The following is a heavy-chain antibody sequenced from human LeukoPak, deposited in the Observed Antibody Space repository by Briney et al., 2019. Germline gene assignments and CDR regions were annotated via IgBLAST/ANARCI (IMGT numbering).Heavy chain of an antibody. J-gene: IGHJ6*03. Sequence: GASVKVSCKASGYTFTSYGISWVRQAPGQGLEWMGWISAYNGNTNYAQKLQGRVTMTTDTSTSTAYMELRSLRSDDTAVYYCARGPQRELRYFDWLSGDYYYYYMDVWGKGTTVTVSS. CDR1: GYTFTSYG. CDR3: ARGPQRELRYFDWLSGDYYYYYMDV. CDR2: ISAYNGNT. D-gene: IGHD3-9*01. V-gene: IGHV1-18*01.